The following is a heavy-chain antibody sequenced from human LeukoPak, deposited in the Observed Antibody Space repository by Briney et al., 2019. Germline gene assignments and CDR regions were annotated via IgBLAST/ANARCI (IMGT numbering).Heavy chain of an antibody. Sequence: PSETLSLTCTVSGGSISSSSYYWGWIRQPPGKGLEWIGSIYHRGSTHYNPSLKSRVTISVDTSKNQFSPKLSSVTAADTAVYYCATFGVPAAIDYWGQGTLVIVSS. D-gene: IGHD6-13*01. V-gene: IGHV4-39*01. CDR1: GGSISSSSYY. CDR2: IYHRGST. CDR3: ATFGVPAAIDY. J-gene: IGHJ4*02.